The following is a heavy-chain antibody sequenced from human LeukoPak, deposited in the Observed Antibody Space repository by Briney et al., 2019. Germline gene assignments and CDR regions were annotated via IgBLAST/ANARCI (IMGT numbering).Heavy chain of an antibody. V-gene: IGHV3-73*01. J-gene: IGHJ4*02. D-gene: IGHD5-24*01. CDR1: GFTFSGSS. Sequence: GGSLRLSCAGSGFTFSGSSMHWVRQASGKGLEWVGRIRSKANSYATAYVASVKGRFTISRDDSKNTVYLQMNSLKTEDTAVYYCTGHEADGNNSPLRWDQGTLVTVSS. CDR3: TGHEADGNNSPLR. CDR2: IRSKANSYAT.